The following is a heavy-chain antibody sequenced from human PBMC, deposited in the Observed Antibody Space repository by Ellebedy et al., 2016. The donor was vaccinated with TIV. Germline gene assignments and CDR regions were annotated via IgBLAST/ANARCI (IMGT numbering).Heavy chain of an antibody. Sequence: GESLKISXAASGFTFSSYWMHWVRQAPGKGLVWVSRINSDGSSTSYADSVKGRFTISRDNAKNTLYLQMNSLRAEDTAVYYCAREGYVWGSYRPYYFDYWGQGTLVTVSS. CDR1: GFTFSSYW. CDR3: AREGYVWGSYRPYYFDY. V-gene: IGHV3-74*01. CDR2: INSDGSST. J-gene: IGHJ4*02. D-gene: IGHD3-16*02.